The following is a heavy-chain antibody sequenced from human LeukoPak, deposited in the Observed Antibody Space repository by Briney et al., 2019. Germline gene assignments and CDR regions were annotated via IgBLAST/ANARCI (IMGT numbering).Heavy chain of an antibody. J-gene: IGHJ4*02. CDR1: GFTFSSYA. CDR2: VSYDGSVK. Sequence: PGGSLRLSCAASGFTFSSYAMHWVRQAPGKGLEWVAVVSYDGSVKYYADSVKGRLTISRDNSKNTLYLQMNSLRAEDTAEYYCAKRGGSGGPHYFDYWGQGTLVTVSP. D-gene: IGHD3-10*01. V-gene: IGHV3-30*18. CDR3: AKRGGSGGPHYFDY.